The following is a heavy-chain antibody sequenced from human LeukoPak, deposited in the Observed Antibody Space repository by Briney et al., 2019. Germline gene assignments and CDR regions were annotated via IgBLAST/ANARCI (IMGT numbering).Heavy chain of an antibody. Sequence: PGGSLRLSCAASGFTVITNDMTWVPHAPRKGLDLVSVLYSDGNTKYADSVQGRFTISRDNSKNTLYLEMNSLSPDDTAVYYCARGVEPLAANTLAYWGQGTLVTVSS. CDR1: GFTVITND. J-gene: IGHJ4*02. CDR3: ARGVEPLAANTLAY. D-gene: IGHD1-14*01. CDR2: LYSDGNT. V-gene: IGHV3-53*01.